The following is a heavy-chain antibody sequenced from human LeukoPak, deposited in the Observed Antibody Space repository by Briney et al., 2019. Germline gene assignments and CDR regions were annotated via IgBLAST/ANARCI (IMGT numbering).Heavy chain of an antibody. D-gene: IGHD3-22*01. CDR3: ARDGGYYDSSGYYYVGRGLDY. J-gene: IGHJ4*02. V-gene: IGHV3-21*01. CDR2: ISSSSSYI. CDR1: GFTFSSYS. Sequence: GGSLRLSCAASGFTFSSYSMNWVRQAPGKGLEWVSSISSSSSYIYYADSVKGRFTISRDNAKNSLYLQMNSLRAEDTAVYYCARDGGYYDSSGYYYVGRGLDYWGQGTLLTVSP.